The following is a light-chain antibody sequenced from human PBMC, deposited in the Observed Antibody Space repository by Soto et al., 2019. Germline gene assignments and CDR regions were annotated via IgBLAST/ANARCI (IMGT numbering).Light chain of an antibody. CDR3: QHYCSSPYT. J-gene: IGKJ2*01. CDR1: QSVSSSY. V-gene: IGKV3-20*01. Sequence: EIVLTQSPGTLSLSPGERATLSCRASQSVSSSYLAWYQQKPGQAPRLLIYGASSRATGIPDSFSGSGSVTDFTLTISRLEPEDFAVYYCQHYCSSPYTFGQGTKLEIK. CDR2: GAS.